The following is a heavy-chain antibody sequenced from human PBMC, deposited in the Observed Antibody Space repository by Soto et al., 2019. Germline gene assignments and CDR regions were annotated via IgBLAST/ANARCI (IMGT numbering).Heavy chain of an antibody. Sequence: EVQLVESGGGLVQPGRFLRLSCAASGFTFDDYAMHWVRLAPGKGLEWVSGINWNSGSIGYADSVKGRFTISRDNAKNSLYLQVNSLRAEDTALYYCAKDIGGTGWYRALDYWGQGTLVIVSS. CDR2: INWNSGSI. J-gene: IGHJ4*02. CDR1: GFTFDDYA. D-gene: IGHD6-19*01. V-gene: IGHV3-9*01. CDR3: AKDIGGTGWYRALDY.